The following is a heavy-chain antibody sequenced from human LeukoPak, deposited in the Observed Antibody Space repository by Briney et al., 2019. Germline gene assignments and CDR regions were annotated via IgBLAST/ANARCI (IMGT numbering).Heavy chain of an antibody. CDR2: IYSGGST. Sequence: GGSLRLSCTASGFTFGDYAMSWVRQAPGKGLEWVSVIYSGGSTYYADSVKGRFTISRDNSKNTLYLQMNSLRAEDTAVYYCARGAYCGGDCYSGVVDYWGQGTLVTVSS. D-gene: IGHD2-21*02. J-gene: IGHJ4*02. CDR3: ARGAYCGGDCYSGVVDY. V-gene: IGHV3-53*01. CDR1: GFTFGDYA.